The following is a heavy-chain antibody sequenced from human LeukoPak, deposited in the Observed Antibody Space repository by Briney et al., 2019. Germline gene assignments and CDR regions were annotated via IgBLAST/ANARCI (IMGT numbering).Heavy chain of an antibody. D-gene: IGHD3-3*01. CDR3: ARGFWSGYYLALSLDY. J-gene: IGHJ4*02. CDR1: GGSISSGNYS. Sequence: PSETLSLTCTVSGGSISSGNYSWSWIRQPAGKGLEWIGRIYTSGSTNYNPSLKSRVTISVDMSKNQFSLKLRSVTAADTAVYYCARGFWSGYYLALSLDYWGQGTLVTVSS. CDR2: IYTSGST. V-gene: IGHV4-61*02.